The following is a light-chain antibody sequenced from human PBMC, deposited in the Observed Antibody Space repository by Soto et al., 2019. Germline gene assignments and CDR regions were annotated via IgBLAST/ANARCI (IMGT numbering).Light chain of an antibody. CDR3: QSYDKGLSGSGA. J-gene: IGLJ2*01. CDR1: SSNIGAGYD. Sequence: QSVLTQPPSVSGAPGQRVTISCTGNSSNIGAGYDVHWYQQVPGTAPKLLIYGNSNRPSGVPDRFSGSKSGTSASLAIIGLQAEDEADYYCQSYDKGLSGSGAFGGGTKVTVL. V-gene: IGLV1-40*01. CDR2: GNS.